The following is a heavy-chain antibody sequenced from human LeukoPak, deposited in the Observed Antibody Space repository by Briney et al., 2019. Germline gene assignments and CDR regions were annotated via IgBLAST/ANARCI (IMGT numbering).Heavy chain of an antibody. CDR2: IYYSGST. J-gene: IGHJ3*02. D-gene: IGHD6-13*01. V-gene: IGHV4-39*01. CDR3: LAAAGNAFDI. CDR1: GGSISSSSYY. Sequence: SEILSLTCTVSGGSISSSSYYWGWIRQPPGKGLEWIGSIYYSGSTYYNPSLKSRVTISVDTSKNQFSLKLSSVTAADTAVYYCLAAAGNAFDIWGQGTMVTVSS.